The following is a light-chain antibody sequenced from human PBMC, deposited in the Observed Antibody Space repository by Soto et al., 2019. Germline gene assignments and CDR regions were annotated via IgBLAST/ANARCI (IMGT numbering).Light chain of an antibody. V-gene: IGKV1-39*01. CDR3: QQSYSSPYT. J-gene: IGKJ2*01. Sequence: DLQMTQSPSSLSASVGDGVTITCRASQSISRDLNWYQQKPGKAPKLLLHTASSLQSGVPSRFSGSGSGTDFTLTISSLQPEDFATYYCQQSYSSPYTFGQGTKLEIK. CDR2: TAS. CDR1: QSISRD.